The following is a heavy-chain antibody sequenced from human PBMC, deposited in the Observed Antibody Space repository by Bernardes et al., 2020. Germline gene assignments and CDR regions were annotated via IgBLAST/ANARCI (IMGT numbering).Heavy chain of an antibody. V-gene: IGHV4-59*01. CDR1: IGSLSVYY. D-gene: IGHD3-10*01. CDR2: VYSGGTT. CDR3: ARGQTVRGFEY. Sequence: SETLSLTCTVSIGSLSVYYWNCVRLSPGQGLEWIGYVYSGGTTAYNPSLSSRVTISVYTSKNQFFLKMKSVTAADAAVYYGARGQTVRGFEYWGQGARVTVSS. J-gene: IGHJ4*02.